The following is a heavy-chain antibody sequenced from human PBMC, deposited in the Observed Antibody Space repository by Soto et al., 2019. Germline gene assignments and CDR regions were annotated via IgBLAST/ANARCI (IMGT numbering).Heavy chain of an antibody. Sequence: PWGSLRLSCAASVFIVSSHYMSWVRQVPGNGLEWVAFMYTSGTAYYADSVTGRFILSRDKSKNMVYIQMNSLRAADTTAYYCARELSHGPGTYHGMDVWGRGTRVAVS. V-gene: IGHV3-53*01. D-gene: IGHD3-10*01. J-gene: IGHJ6*02. CDR2: MYTSGTA. CDR1: VFIVSSHY. CDR3: ARELSHGPGTYHGMDV.